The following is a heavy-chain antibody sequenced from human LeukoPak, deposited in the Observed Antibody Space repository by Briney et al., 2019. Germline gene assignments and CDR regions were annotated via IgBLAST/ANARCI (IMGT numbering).Heavy chain of an antibody. D-gene: IGHD1-26*01. Sequence: PGGSLRLSCAASGFTFSSYEMNWVRQAQGKGLEGVSYISSSGSNIYYADSVKGRFTISRDNAKNSLYLQMNSLRAEDTAVYYCARDPSPVSGSYYCDYWGQGTLVTVSS. CDR3: ARDPSPVSGSYYCDY. CDR1: GFTFSSYE. CDR2: ISSSGSNI. V-gene: IGHV3-48*03. J-gene: IGHJ4*02.